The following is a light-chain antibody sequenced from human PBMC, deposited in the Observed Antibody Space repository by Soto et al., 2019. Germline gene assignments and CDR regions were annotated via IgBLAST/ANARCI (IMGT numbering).Light chain of an antibody. V-gene: IGLV2-8*01. CDR3: SSYAGRNNAV. J-gene: IGLJ7*01. CDR2: EVS. Sequence: QSALTQPPSASGSPGQSVTISCTGTSSDVGGYNYVSWYQQHPGKAPKLMIYEVSKRPSWVPDRFSGSKSGNTASLTVSGLQAEDEADYYCSSYAGRNNAVFGGGTQLTVL. CDR1: SSDVGGYNY.